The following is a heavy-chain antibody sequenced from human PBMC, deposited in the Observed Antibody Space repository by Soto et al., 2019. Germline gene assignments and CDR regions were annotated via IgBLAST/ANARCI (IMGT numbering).Heavy chain of an antibody. Sequence: QVQLVESGGGVVQPGRYLRLSCAASGFTFSSYGMHWVRQAPGKGLEWVAVISYDGRNKYYADSVKGRFTISRDNSKNTLYLQMNSLRAEDTAVYYCAKDLAGSWVIDYWGQGTLVTVSS. D-gene: IGHD2-15*01. CDR3: AKDLAGSWVIDY. J-gene: IGHJ4*02. CDR2: ISYDGRNK. CDR1: GFTFSSYG. V-gene: IGHV3-30*18.